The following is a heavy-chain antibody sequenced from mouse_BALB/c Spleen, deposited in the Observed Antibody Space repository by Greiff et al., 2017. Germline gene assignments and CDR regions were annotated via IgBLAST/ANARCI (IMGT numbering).Heavy chain of an antibody. CDR1: GYTFTSYW. Sequence: LQQPGSELVRPGASVKLSCKASGYTFTSYWMHWVKQRPGQGLEWIGNIYPGSGSTNYDEKFKSKATLTVDTSSSTAYMQLSSLTSEDSAVYYCTRWAYYGKKGVMDYWGQGTSVTVSS. CDR3: TRWAYYGKKGVMDY. V-gene: IGHV1S22*01. J-gene: IGHJ4*01. D-gene: IGHD2-10*01. CDR2: IYPGSGST.